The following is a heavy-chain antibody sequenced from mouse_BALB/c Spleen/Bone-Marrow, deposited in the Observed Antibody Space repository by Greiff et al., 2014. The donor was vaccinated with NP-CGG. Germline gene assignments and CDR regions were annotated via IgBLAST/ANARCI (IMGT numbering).Heavy chain of an antibody. CDR1: GFTFSDYY. V-gene: IGHV5-4*02. Sequence: EVQRVESGGNLVKPGGSLKLSCAASGFTFSDYYMYWVRQTPEKRLEWVATISDGGSYTYYPDSGKGRFTISRDNAKNSLYLQMNSLKSEDSAMYYCARGGAHYYGRGFTYWGQGTLVTVSA. J-gene: IGHJ3*01. CDR2: ISDGGSYT. CDR3: ARGGAHYYGRGFTY. D-gene: IGHD1-2*01.